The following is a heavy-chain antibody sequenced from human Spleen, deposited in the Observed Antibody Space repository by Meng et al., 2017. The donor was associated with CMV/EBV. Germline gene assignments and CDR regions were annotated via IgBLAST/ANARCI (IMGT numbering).Heavy chain of an antibody. D-gene: IGHD3-16*01. CDR2: INQDGSER. CDR1: GFTFSSSW. CDR3: VTGGY. Sequence: GESLKISCAGSGFTFSSSWMNWVRQAPGKGLEWVANINQDGSERYYVDSVKGRFTISRDNAKNSLFLQLNSLRVEDTAVYYCVTGGYWGLGTLVTVSS. J-gene: IGHJ4*02. V-gene: IGHV3-7*01.